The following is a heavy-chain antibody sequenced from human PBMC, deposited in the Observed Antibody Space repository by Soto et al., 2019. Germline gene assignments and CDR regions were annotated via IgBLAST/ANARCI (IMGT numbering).Heavy chain of an antibody. D-gene: IGHD3-22*01. J-gene: IGHJ4*02. Sequence: SETLSLTCTVSGGSISSYYCSWIRQPPGKGLEWIGYIYYSGSTNYNPSLKSRVTISVDTSKNQFSLKLSSVTAADTAVYYCAVSYDSSAADGFDYWGQGTLVTVSS. CDR2: IYYSGST. CDR1: GGSISSYY. V-gene: IGHV4-59*01. CDR3: AVSYDSSAADGFDY.